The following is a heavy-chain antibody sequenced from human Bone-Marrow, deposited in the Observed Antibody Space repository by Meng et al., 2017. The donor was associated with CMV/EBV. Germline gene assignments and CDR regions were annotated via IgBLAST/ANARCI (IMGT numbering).Heavy chain of an antibody. D-gene: IGHD3-16*01. CDR1: GYTFTGYY. J-gene: IGHJ5*02. CDR2: INPKSGGT. V-gene: IGHV1-2*02. Sequence: ASVKVSCKTSGYTFTGYYMHWVRQAPGQGLEWMGWINPKSGGTNYAQKFQGRVTMTRDTSISTAYMELSRLRSDDTAVYYCARVGLRGAYWFDPWGQGTLVTVSS. CDR3: ARVGLRGAYWFDP.